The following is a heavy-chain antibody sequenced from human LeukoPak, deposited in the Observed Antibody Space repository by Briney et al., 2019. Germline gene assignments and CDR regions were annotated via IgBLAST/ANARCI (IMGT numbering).Heavy chain of an antibody. D-gene: IGHD5-12*01. Sequence: TGGSLRLSCAASGFTVSSNYMSWVRQAPGKGLEWVSVIYSGGSTYYADSVKGRFTISRDNSKNTLYLQMNSLRAEDTAVYYCARDRTYSGLDYWGQGTLVTVSS. CDR1: GFTVSSNY. CDR3: ARDRTYSGLDY. CDR2: IYSGGST. V-gene: IGHV3-53*01. J-gene: IGHJ4*02.